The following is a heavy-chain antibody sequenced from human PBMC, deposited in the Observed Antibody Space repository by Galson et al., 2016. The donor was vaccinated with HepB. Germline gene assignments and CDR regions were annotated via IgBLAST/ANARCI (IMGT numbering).Heavy chain of an antibody. CDR2: IYYSGDT. Sequence: ETLSLTCTVSGGSISGYFWSWIRQPPGRGLEWIGYIYYSGDTIYNPSLKSRVTISLDTSKNQFSLKLSSVTAADTAVYYCARGRVVYYWGQGTLVTVSS. J-gene: IGHJ4*02. CDR3: ARGRVVYY. D-gene: IGHD2-15*01. CDR1: GGSISGYF. V-gene: IGHV4-59*01.